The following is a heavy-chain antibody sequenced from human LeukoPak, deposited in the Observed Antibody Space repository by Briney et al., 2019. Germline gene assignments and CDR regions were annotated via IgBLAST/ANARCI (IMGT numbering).Heavy chain of an antibody. CDR1: GFTFSSYS. Sequence: PGGSLRLSCAASGFTFSSYSMNWVRQAPGKGLEWVSYISSSSSTIYYADSVKGRFTISRDNAKNSLYLQMNSLRAEDTAVYYCARRNTIFGVLRFGDIWGQGTMVTVSS. CDR3: ARRNTIFGVLRFGDI. D-gene: IGHD3-3*01. J-gene: IGHJ3*02. V-gene: IGHV3-48*01. CDR2: ISSSSSTI.